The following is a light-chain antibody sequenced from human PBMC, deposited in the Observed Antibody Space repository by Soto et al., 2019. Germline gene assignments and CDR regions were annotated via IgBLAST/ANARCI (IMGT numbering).Light chain of an antibody. V-gene: IGLV3-10*01. Sequence: SYELTQPPSVSVSPGQTARNTCSGDTLPRKYAYWYQKKSGQAPVLVIYDDNKRPSGIPERFSGASSGTMATLTISGAQVEDEADYSCYSTDSSGNHRVFGGGTKVTVL. CDR3: YSTDSSGNHRV. CDR1: TLPRKY. J-gene: IGLJ3*02. CDR2: DDN.